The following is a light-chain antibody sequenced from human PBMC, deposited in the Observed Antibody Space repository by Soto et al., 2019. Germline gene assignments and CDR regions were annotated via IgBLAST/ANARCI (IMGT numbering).Light chain of an antibody. CDR1: RNDFGGYNY. CDR2: EVS. V-gene: IGLV2-8*01. Sequence: SVLTQPPSPSGSPRQSVTISSTGTRNDFGGYNYVSWYQQHPGKAPKLMIYEVSKRPSGVPDRFSGSKSGNTASLTVSGLQAEDEADYYCSSYAGSNNFGVFGTGTKVTVL. J-gene: IGLJ1*01. CDR3: SSYAGSNNFGV.